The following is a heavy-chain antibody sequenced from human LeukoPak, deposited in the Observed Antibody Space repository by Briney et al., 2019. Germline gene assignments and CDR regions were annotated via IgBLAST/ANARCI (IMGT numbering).Heavy chain of an antibody. CDR2: TSPISGYT. CDR3: ARGNRLYTSSWSSLAFDI. CDR1: GYTFTSYD. V-gene: IGHV1-8*01. Sequence: ASVKVSCKASGYTFTSYDINWVRQATGQGLEWMGWTSPISGYTGHAQKFQGRVTMTRDTSISTAYMELSSLTSEDTAVYFCARGNRLYTSSWSSLAFDIWGQGTTVTDSS. D-gene: IGHD6-13*01. J-gene: IGHJ3*02.